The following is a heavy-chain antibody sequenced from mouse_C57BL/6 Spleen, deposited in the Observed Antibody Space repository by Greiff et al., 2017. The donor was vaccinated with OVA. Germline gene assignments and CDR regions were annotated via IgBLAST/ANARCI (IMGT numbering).Heavy chain of an antibody. V-gene: IGHV1-82*01. Sequence: QVQLQQSGPELVKPGASVKISCKASGYAFSSSWMNWVKQRPGKGLEWIGRIYPGDGDTNYNGKFKGKATLTADKSSSTAYMQLSSLTSEDSAVYFCAKFITTVVEAMDYWGQGTSVTVSS. CDR3: AKFITTVVEAMDY. D-gene: IGHD1-1*01. J-gene: IGHJ4*01. CDR1: GYAFSSSW. CDR2: IYPGDGDT.